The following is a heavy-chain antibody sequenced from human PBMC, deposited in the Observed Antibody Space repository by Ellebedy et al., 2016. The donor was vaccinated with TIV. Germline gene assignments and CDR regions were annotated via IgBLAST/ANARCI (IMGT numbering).Heavy chain of an antibody. CDR2: IYYSGST. CDR3: ARGDTAMVRVDY. D-gene: IGHD5-18*01. V-gene: IGHV4-31*03. J-gene: IGHJ4*02. Sequence: SETLSLXCTVSGGSISSGGYYWSWIRQHPGKGLEWIGYIYYSGSTYYNPSLKSRVTISVDTSKNQFSLKLSSVTAADTAVYYCARGDTAMVRVDYWGQGTLVTVSS. CDR1: GGSISSGGYY.